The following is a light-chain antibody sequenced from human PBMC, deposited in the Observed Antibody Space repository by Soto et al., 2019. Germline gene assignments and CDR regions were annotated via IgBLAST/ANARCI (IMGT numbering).Light chain of an antibody. CDR2: DAS. V-gene: IGKV3-20*01. CDR1: QTVSSSY. J-gene: IGKJ4*01. CDR3: QQYGRYPLT. Sequence: EIVLTQSPGTLSLSPGERATLSCRASQTVSSSYLAWYQQKPGQAPRLLIYDASSRATGIPDRFGGSGSGTDFPLTISSLEPEDVAFYYCQQYGRYPLTFGGGTHLEIK.